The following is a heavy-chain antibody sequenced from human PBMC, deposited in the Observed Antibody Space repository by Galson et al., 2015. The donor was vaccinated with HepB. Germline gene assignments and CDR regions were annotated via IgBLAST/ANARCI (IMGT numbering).Heavy chain of an antibody. D-gene: IGHD3-3*01. CDR2: ISYDGSNK. J-gene: IGHJ3*02. CDR3: ASVLRALEWLNSGAFDI. Sequence: SLRLSCAASGFTFSSYAMHWVRQAPGKGLEWVAVISYDGSNKYYADSVKGRFTISRDNSKNTLYLQMNSLRAEDTAVYYCASVLRALEWLNSGAFDIWGQGTMVTVSS. V-gene: IGHV3-30-3*01. CDR1: GFTFSSYA.